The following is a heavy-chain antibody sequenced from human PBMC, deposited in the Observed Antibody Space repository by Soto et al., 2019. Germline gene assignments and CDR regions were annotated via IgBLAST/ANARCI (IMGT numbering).Heavy chain of an antibody. CDR2: ISYDGSNK. D-gene: IGHD2-2*02. CDR1: GFTFSSYA. Sequence: GGSLRLSCAASGFTFSSYAMHWVRQAPGKGLEWVAVISYDGSNKYYADSVKGRFTISRDNSKNTLYLQMNSLRAEDTAVYYWARSFCFCAVNNYLRYLYCYRDGWGQGTLVTVSS. V-gene: IGHV3-30-3*01. CDR3: ARSFCFCAVNNYLRYLYCYRDG. J-gene: IGHJ4*02.